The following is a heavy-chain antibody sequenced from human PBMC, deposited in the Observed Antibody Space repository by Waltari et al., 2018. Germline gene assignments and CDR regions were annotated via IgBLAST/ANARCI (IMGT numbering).Heavy chain of an antibody. CDR3: XXDEXWNRYAY. CDR2: XNLGGSTP. V-gene: IGHV3-74*01. D-gene: IGHD1-1*01. Sequence: EVQLVESGXXLVQPGGSXTLSCVAXGXXXNSFXXHWVRQAPXGGLEWVSXXNLGGSTPKXADSVKGRFXVSRDDAXNTLYLQMSSLRADDTAVYYXXXDEXWNRYAYWGQGTLVSVSS. J-gene: IGHJ4*02. CDR1: GXXXNSFX.